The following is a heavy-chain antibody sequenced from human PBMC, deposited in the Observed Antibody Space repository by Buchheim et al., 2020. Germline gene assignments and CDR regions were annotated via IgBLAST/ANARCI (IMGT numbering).Heavy chain of an antibody. CDR2: IYTSGST. J-gene: IGHJ5*02. D-gene: IGHD6-6*01. Sequence: QVQLQESGPGLVKPSQTLSLTCTVSGGSISSGSYYWSWIRQPAGKGLEWIGRIYTSGSTNYNPSLKSRVTISVDTSKNQFSLKLSSVTAADTAVYYCARGQSPIAARPVNWFDPWGQGTL. CDR3: ARGQSPIAARPVNWFDP. CDR1: GGSISSGSYY. V-gene: IGHV4-61*02.